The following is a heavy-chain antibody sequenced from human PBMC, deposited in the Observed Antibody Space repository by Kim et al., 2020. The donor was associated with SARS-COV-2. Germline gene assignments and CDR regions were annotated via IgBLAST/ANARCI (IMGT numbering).Heavy chain of an antibody. CDR3: VKEGEYDHYYFDY. J-gene: IGHJ4*02. V-gene: IGHV3-64D*09. D-gene: IGHD4-17*01. Sequence: GGSLRLSCSASGFTFSSYAMHWVRQAPGKGLEYVLAISSNGGSTYYANSVKGRFTISRDNSKNTLYLQMSSLRAEDTAVYYCVKEGEYDHYYFDYWGQGTLVTVSS. CDR1: GFTFSSYA. CDR2: ISSNGGST.